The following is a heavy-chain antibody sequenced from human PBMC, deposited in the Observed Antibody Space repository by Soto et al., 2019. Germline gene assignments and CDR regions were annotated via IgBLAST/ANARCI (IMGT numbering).Heavy chain of an antibody. CDR1: RYIFTAYF. CDR3: ASHDTGARFDP. V-gene: IGHV1-2*02. D-gene: IGHD1-1*01. Sequence: QVQLVQSGAEVKKPGSSVKVSCKAPRYIFTAYFMHWVRQAPGQGLEWMGWINPNNGATQYGLSCKGRVTMTRATSISTAYMELSSLSSDDTAVYYFASHDTGARFDPWGQGTRVLVSS. J-gene: IGHJ5*02. CDR2: INPNNGAT.